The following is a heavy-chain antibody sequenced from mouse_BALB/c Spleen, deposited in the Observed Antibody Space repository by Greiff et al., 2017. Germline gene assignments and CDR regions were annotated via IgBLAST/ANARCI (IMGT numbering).Heavy chain of an antibody. J-gene: IGHJ4*01. CDR1: GFTFSSFG. CDR3: ARSLGLYAMDY. Sequence: EVELMESGGGLVQPGGSRKLSCAASGFTFSSFGMHWVRQAPEKGLEWVAYISSGSSTIYYADTVKGRFTISRDNPKNTLFLQMTSLRSEDTAMYYCARSLGLYAMDYWGQGTSVTVSS. V-gene: IGHV5-17*02. CDR2: ISSGSSTI. D-gene: IGHD3-1*01.